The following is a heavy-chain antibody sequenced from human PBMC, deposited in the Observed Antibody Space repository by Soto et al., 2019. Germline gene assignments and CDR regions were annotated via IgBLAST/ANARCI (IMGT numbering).Heavy chain of an antibody. CDR1: GGSISSYY. V-gene: IGHV4-59*01. J-gene: IGHJ4*02. CDR3: ARGDYGDYVDY. CDR2: IYYSGST. D-gene: IGHD4-17*01. Sequence: QVQLQESGPGLVKPSETLSLTCTVSGGSISSYYWSWIRQPPGKGLEWIGYIYYSGSTNYNPSLKRRVTISVDTSKNQFSLKLSSVTAADTAVYYCARGDYGDYVDYWGQGTLVTVSS.